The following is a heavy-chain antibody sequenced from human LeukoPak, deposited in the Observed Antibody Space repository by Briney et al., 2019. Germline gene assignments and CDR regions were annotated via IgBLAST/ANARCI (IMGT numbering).Heavy chain of an antibody. CDR1: GFTVSSNF. D-gene: IGHD3-9*01. J-gene: IGHJ4*02. CDR3: ALGLVTDY. Sequence: GGSLRLSCAASGFTVSSNFMSWVRQAPGKGREWVSGIYSGCSTYYPDSVKGRFTISRHNSQTTLYLQMTSLRVEDTAVYYCALGLVTDYWGQATPVTVSS. CDR2: IYSGCST. V-gene: IGHV3-66*01.